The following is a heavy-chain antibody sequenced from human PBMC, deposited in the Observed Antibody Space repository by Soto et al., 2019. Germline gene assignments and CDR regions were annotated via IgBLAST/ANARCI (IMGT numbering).Heavy chain of an antibody. Sequence: EVQLVQSGGGLVQPGGSLRLSCAASRFTFSNYALTWVRQAPGKGLEWVSTISGSGGNTYYADSVRGRFIISRDNPKNTLFLQMNSLRADDTAVYYCAKGGPFTGGFDPWGQGTLVTVAS. CDR2: ISGSGGNT. V-gene: IGHV3-23*04. J-gene: IGHJ5*02. CDR3: AKGGPFTGGFDP. D-gene: IGHD3-16*01. CDR1: RFTFSNYA.